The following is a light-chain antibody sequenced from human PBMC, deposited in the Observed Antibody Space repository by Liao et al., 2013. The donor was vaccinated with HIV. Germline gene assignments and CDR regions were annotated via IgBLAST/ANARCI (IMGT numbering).Light chain of an antibody. J-gene: IGLJ1*01. CDR1: NLGDKF. V-gene: IGLV3-1*01. Sequence: SFELTQAPSVSVAPGQTASITCSGDNLGDKFACWYQQKPGQSPLLVIYQDTKRPSGIPERFSGSNSGNTATLTISGTQAMDEADYFCQSWDNNTYVFGSGTKVTVL. CDR3: QSWDNNTYV. CDR2: QDT.